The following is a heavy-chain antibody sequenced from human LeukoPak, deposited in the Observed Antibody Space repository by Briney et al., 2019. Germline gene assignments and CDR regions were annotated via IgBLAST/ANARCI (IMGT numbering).Heavy chain of an antibody. CDR1: GYSISSAYY. D-gene: IGHD1-26*01. CDR2: MYHSGST. V-gene: IGHV4-38-2*02. Sequence: SETLSLTCSVSGYSISSAYYWGWIRQPPGKGLEWIGTMYHSGSTNYNPSLKSRVTISVDTSKNQFSLKLSSVTAADTAVYYCASGLGIVGATGTTDYWGQGTLVTVSS. J-gene: IGHJ4*02. CDR3: ASGLGIVGATGTTDY.